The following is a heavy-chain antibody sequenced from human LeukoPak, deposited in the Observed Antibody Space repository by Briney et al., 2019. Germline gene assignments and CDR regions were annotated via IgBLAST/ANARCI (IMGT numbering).Heavy chain of an antibody. CDR3: ARGHHDISGYYNWFDP. Sequence: PSETLSLTCTVSGGSISSYYWSWIRQPPGKGLEWIGYIYYSGSTNYNPSLKSRVTISVHTSKNQFSLKLSSVTAADTAVYYCARGHHDISGYYNWFDPWGQGTLVTVSS. CDR2: IYYSGST. J-gene: IGHJ5*02. CDR1: GGSISSYY. D-gene: IGHD3-22*01. V-gene: IGHV4-59*01.